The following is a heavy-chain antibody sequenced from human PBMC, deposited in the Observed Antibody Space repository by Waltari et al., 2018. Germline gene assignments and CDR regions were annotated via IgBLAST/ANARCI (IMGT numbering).Heavy chain of an antibody. J-gene: IGHJ4*02. D-gene: IGHD3-22*01. V-gene: IGHV3-30*03. CDR1: GFPFGSYG. Sequence: VQLVESGGGLVQPGGSLRLSCTGSGFPFGSYGMHWVRQAPGKGLEWVAVLFYDGSKKFYADSVNDRFTIYRDSSEKILYLQMYSLQLEDTAVYFCARVVISGYSIGYWGQGVQVTVAS. CDR3: ARVVISGYSIGY. CDR2: LFYDGSKK.